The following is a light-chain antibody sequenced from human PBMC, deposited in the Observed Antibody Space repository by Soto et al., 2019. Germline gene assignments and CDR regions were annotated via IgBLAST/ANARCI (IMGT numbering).Light chain of an antibody. Sequence: QSVLTQPASVSGSPGQSITISCTGTGSDVGRYNLVSWYQQHPGKAPKLVIYEDTKRPAGTSSRFSGSKSANTASLTVSGLQAEDEADYYCCSYAGGNNWVFGGGTNLTVL. CDR3: CSYAGGNNWV. J-gene: IGLJ3*02. CDR1: GSDVGRYNL. CDR2: EDT. V-gene: IGLV2-23*01.